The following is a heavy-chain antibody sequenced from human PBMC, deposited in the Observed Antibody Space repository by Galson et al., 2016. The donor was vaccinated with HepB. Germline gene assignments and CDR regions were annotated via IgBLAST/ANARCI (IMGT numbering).Heavy chain of an antibody. Sequence: SETLSLTCTVSSGSVSGGGYYWSWIRQPPGKGLEWIGYIHNSGSTNYNPSLKSRVTISIDTSKNQFFLKLTSVTAADTAVYYCARDEGLYIGMDVWGQGTTVTVSS. V-gene: IGHV4-61*08. CDR2: IHNSGST. CDR3: ARDEGLYIGMDV. CDR1: SGSVSGGGYY. D-gene: IGHD2-2*02. J-gene: IGHJ6*02.